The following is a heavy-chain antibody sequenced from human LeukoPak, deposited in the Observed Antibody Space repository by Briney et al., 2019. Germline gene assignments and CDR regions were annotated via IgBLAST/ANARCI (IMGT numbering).Heavy chain of an antibody. CDR1: GFTFSNAW. Sequence: GGSLRLSCAASGFTFSNAWMSWVRQAPGKGLEWDGRIKSKTDGGTTDYAAPAKGRFTISRDDSKNTLYLQMNSLKTEDTAVYYCTTSPHWGQGTLVTVSS. CDR2: IKSKTDGGTT. V-gene: IGHV3-15*01. J-gene: IGHJ4*02. CDR3: TTSPH.